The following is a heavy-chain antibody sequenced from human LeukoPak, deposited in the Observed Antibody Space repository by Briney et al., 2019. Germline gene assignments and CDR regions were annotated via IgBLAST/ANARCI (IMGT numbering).Heavy chain of an antibody. Sequence: GGSLRLSCAASGFTFSTYEMHWVRQAPGKGLEWVSYITGSGYTIYHADSVKGRFTISRDNAKNSLYPQMNSQRAEDTAVYYCARDWGGGTHDYWGQGTLVTVSS. V-gene: IGHV3-48*03. D-gene: IGHD3-10*01. CDR1: GFTFSTYE. CDR3: ARDWGGGTHDY. CDR2: ITGSGYTI. J-gene: IGHJ4*02.